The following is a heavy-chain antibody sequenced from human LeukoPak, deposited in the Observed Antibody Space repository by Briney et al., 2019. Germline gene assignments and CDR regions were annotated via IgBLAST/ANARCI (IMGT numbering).Heavy chain of an antibody. CDR3: RTSRWGDPFEY. CDR2: VNSYGSTT. CDR1: GFTFSSYW. V-gene: IGHV3-74*03. Sequence: GGSLRLSCAASGFTFSSYWMHWVRQDPGKGLVWVSGVNSYGSTTTYADSVRGRFAISRDNAKNTVYLQMNSLRAEDTAIAYCRTSRWGDPFEYWGLGLLVTVSS. D-gene: IGHD3-16*01. J-gene: IGHJ4*02.